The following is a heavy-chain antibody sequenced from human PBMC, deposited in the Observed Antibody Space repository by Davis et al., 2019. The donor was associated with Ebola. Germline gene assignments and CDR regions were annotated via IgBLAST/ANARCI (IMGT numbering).Heavy chain of an antibody. V-gene: IGHV3-7*03. Sequence: PGGSLRLSCAASGFTFSNYWMSWVRQAPGKGLEWVANIKQDGSEKYYVDSVKGRFTISRDNAKNPLYMQMSSLKASDTAMYYCARRGGWSGAFLDYWGQGTLVTVSS. J-gene: IGHJ4*02. CDR3: ARRGGWSGAFLDY. CDR2: IKQDGSEK. D-gene: IGHD3-3*02. CDR1: GFTFSNYW.